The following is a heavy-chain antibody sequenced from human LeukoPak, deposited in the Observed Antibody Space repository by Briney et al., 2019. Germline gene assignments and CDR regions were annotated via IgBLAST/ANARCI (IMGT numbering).Heavy chain of an antibody. V-gene: IGHV4-61*02. CDR2: IYTSGST. CDR1: GGSISSGTYY. D-gene: IGHD2-15*01. Sequence: SETLSLTCTVSGGSISSGTYYWSWIRQPAGKGLEWIGRIYTSGSTNYNPSLKSRITISVDTSKNQFSLKLSSVTAAGTAVYYCARNSCPSGSCYDNRGYFDYWGQGTLVTVSS. CDR3: ARNSCPSGSCYDNRGYFDY. J-gene: IGHJ4*02.